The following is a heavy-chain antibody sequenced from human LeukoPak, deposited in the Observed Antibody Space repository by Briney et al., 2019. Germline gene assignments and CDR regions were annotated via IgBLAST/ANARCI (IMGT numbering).Heavy chain of an antibody. CDR2: IYSGGST. D-gene: IGHD5-12*01. CDR3: ARYGSGYDLIDY. J-gene: IGHJ4*02. V-gene: IGHV3-53*01. Sequence: GGSLRLSCAASGFTVSSNYMSWVRQAPGKGLEWVSVIYSGGSTYYADSVKGRFTILRDNAKNTLNLQMNSLRAEDTAVYYCARYGSGYDLIDYWGQGTLVTVSS. CDR1: GFTVSSNY.